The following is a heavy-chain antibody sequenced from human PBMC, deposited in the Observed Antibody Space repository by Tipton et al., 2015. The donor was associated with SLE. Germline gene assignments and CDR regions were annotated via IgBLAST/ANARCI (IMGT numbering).Heavy chain of an antibody. D-gene: IGHD3-10*01. J-gene: IGHJ3*02. CDR3: AGDSGEIAFDI. Sequence: TLSLTCTVSGGSISSGSYYWSWIRQPAGKGLEYIGSIYHSGSTFYNPSLKSRVTISVDTSKNQFSLKLSSVTAADTAVYYCAGDSGEIAFDIWGQGTMVTVSS. CDR2: IYHSGST. V-gene: IGHV4-61*02. CDR1: GGSISSGSYY.